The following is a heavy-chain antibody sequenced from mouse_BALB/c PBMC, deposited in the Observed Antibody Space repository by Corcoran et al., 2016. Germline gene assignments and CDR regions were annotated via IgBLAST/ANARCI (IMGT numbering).Heavy chain of an antibody. CDR2: IFPGSGNT. J-gene: IGHJ4*01. CDR3: ARGASYYANLYAMDY. V-gene: IGHV1-66*01. Sequence: QVQLQQSGPELVKSGASVKISCKASGYSFTSYYIHWVKQRPGQGLEWIGWIFPGSGNTKYNEKFKGKATLTADTSSSTAYMQLSSLTSEDSAVYFGARGASYYANLYAMDYWGQGTSVTVSS. D-gene: IGHD2-10*01. CDR1: GYSFTSYY.